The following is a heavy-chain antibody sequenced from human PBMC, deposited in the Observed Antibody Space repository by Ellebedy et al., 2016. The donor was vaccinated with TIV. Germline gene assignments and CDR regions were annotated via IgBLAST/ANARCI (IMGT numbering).Heavy chain of an antibody. CDR3: TRGPRRFSFDSSGDYQFDF. D-gene: IGHD3-22*01. Sequence: SETLSLTCTVSGGSISGGGYYWSWIRQHPGRGLEWIGYIFYSGTTHYNPSLKSRVTISVDRSKNQFSLKLGSLTAADTAMYYCTRGPRRFSFDSSGDYQFDFWGQGTLVTVSS. V-gene: IGHV4-31*03. CDR1: GGSISGGGYY. J-gene: IGHJ4*02. CDR2: IFYSGTT.